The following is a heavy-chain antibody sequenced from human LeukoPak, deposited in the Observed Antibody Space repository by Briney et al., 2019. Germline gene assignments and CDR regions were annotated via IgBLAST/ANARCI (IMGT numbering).Heavy chain of an antibody. CDR2: IYSGGST. J-gene: IGHJ4*02. D-gene: IGHD3-22*01. CDR3: ARGLDYYDSSGLGY. CDR1: GFTVSSNY. V-gene: IGHV3-53*01. Sequence: GGSLRLSCAASGFTVSSNYMIWVRQAPGKGLEWVSVIYSGGSTYYADSVKGRFTISRDNSKNTLYLQMNSLRAEDTAVYYCARGLDYYDSSGLGYWGQGTLVTVSS.